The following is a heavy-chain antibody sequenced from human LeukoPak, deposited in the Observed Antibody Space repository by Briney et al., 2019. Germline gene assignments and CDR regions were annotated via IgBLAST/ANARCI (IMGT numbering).Heavy chain of an antibody. D-gene: IGHD5-18*01. V-gene: IGHV3-72*01. J-gene: IGHJ4*02. CDR2: TRKKANSYTT. CDR3: ARVGGDTGRSFDY. Sequence: GGSLRLSCAASGFTFSDHYVDWVRQAPGKGLEWVGRTRKKANSYTTEYAASVKGRFTISRDDSKNSLYLQMNSLKAEDTAVYYCARVGGDTGRSFDYWGQGTLVTVSS. CDR1: GFTFSDHY.